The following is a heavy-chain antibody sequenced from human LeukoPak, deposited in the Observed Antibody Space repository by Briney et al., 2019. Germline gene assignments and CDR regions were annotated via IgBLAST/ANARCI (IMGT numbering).Heavy chain of an antibody. V-gene: IGHV4-39*01. CDR2: IYYSGST. CDR1: GGSISSSSYY. CDR3: APLITRLGTWFDP. J-gene: IGHJ5*02. Sequence: PSETLSLTCTVSGGSISSSSYYWGWIRQPPGKGLEWIGSIYYSGSTYYNPSLKSRVTISVDTSKNQFSLKFSSVTAADTAVYYCAPLITRLGTWFDPWGQGTLVTVSS. D-gene: IGHD3-22*01.